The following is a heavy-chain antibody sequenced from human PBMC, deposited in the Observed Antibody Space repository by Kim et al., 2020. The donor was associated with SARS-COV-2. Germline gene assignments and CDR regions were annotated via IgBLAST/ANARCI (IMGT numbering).Heavy chain of an antibody. CDR3: ARGDIVVVVAATPYYYYGMDV. D-gene: IGHD2-15*01. Sequence: RFTISRDNAKNSLYLQMNSLRDEDTAVYYCARGDIVVVVAATPYYYYGMDVWGQGTTVTVSS. V-gene: IGHV3-48*02. J-gene: IGHJ6*02.